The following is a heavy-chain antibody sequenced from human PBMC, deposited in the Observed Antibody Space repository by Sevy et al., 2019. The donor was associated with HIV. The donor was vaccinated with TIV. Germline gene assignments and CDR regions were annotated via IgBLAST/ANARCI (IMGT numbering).Heavy chain of an antibody. CDR3: ARGGYDFWSGYYYFDY. CDR1: GFTFSSYW. J-gene: IGHJ4*02. D-gene: IGHD3-3*01. V-gene: IGHV3-7*01. CDR2: IKQDGSEK. Sequence: GGSLRLSCAASGFTFSSYWMSWVRQAPGKGLEWVANIKQDGSEKYYVDSVMGRFTISRDNAKNSLYLQMNSLRAEDTAVYYCARGGYDFWSGYYYFDYWGQGTLVTVSS.